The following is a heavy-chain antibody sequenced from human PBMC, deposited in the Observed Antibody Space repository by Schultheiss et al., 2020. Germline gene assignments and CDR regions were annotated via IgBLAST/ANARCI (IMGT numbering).Heavy chain of an antibody. V-gene: IGHV4-38-2*02. CDR3: ARDGIVVVPAAMIYYYYMDV. J-gene: IGHJ6*03. CDR2: IYYSGST. Sequence: SETLSLTCTVSGYSISSGYFWGWIRQPPGKGLEWIGYIYYSGSTYYNPSLKSRVTISVDTSKNQFSLKLSSVTAADTAVYYCARDGIVVVPAAMIYYYYMDVWGKGTTVTVSS. CDR1: GYSISSGYF. D-gene: IGHD2-2*01.